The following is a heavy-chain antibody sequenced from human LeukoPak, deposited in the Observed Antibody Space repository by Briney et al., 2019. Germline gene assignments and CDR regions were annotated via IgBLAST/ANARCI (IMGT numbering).Heavy chain of an antibody. CDR1: GFTFDDYG. CDR3: AGRSGPDDY. D-gene: IGHD2-15*01. CDR2: ISSSSGII. J-gene: IGHJ4*02. Sequence: QPGGSLRPSCAASGFTFDDYGMSWVRQAPGKGLEWVSYISSSSGIINYADPVKGRFTISRDNAKNSLYLQMNSLRVEDTAVYYCAGRSGPDDYWGQGTLVTVSS. V-gene: IGHV3-48*01.